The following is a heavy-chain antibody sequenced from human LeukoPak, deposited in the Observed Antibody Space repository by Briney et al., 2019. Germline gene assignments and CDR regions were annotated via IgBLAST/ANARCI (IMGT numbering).Heavy chain of an antibody. CDR1: GYSFNKYA. V-gene: IGHV7-4-1*01. J-gene: IGHJ4*02. D-gene: IGHD4-11*01. Sequence: ASVTVSCKDSGYSFNKYAMNWVRQVPGKGLEWMGWINTKTEKTTYAQAFTGRFVFSLDTSVSPAYLQIDSRHADHTAVYYCARTVTTRLFYFDYWGQGSLVTVSS. CDR3: ARTVTTRLFYFDY. CDR2: INTKTEKT.